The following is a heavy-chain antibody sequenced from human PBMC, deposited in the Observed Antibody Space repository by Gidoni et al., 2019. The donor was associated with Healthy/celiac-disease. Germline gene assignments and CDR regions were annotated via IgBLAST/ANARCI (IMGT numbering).Heavy chain of an antibody. D-gene: IGHD3-9*01. Sequence: QVQLVQSGAEVKKPGASVKVSCKASGYTFTSYGISWVRQAPGQGLEWMGWISAYNGNTNYAQKLQGRVTMTTDTSTSTAYMELRSLRSDDTAVYYCARAWYYDILTGYYGMDVWGQGTTVTVSS. V-gene: IGHV1-18*01. CDR1: GYTFTSYG. CDR3: ARAWYYDILTGYYGMDV. J-gene: IGHJ6*02. CDR2: ISAYNGNT.